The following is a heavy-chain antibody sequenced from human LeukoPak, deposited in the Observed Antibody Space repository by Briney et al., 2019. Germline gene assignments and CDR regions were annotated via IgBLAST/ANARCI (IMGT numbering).Heavy chain of an antibody. J-gene: IGHJ3*02. CDR3: ARDRRPSLIAFDI. Sequence: GGSLRLSCAASGFTVSSNYMSWVRQAPGKGLEWVSVIYSGGSTYYADSVKGRFTISRDNSKNTLYLQMNSLRAEDTAVYYCARDRRPSLIAFDIWGQGTMVTVSS. CDR2: IYSGGST. CDR1: GFTVSSNY. V-gene: IGHV3-66*01. D-gene: IGHD3-22*01.